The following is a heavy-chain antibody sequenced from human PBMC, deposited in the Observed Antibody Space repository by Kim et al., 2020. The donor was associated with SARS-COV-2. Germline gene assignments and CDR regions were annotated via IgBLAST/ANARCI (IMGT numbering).Heavy chain of an antibody. J-gene: IGHJ3*02. CDR2: INHSGST. D-gene: IGHD4-17*01. V-gene: IGHV4-34*01. CDR3: ASATTVTTESDAFDI. Sequence: SETLSLTCAVYGGSFSGYYWSWIRQPPGKGLEWIGEINHSGSTNYNPSLKSRVTISVDTSKNQFSLKLSSVTAADTAVYYCASATTVTTESDAFDIWGQGTMVTVSS. CDR1: GGSFSGYY.